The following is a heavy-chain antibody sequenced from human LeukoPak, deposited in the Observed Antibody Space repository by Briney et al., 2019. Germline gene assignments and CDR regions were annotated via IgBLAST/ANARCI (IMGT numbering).Heavy chain of an antibody. CDR3: AKDLNYGDLLDY. Sequence: GGSLRLSCAASGFTFSSYWMSWVRQAPGKGLEWVANIKQDGSEKYYVDSVKGRFTISRDNAKNSLYLQMNSLRVEDMAVYYCAKDLNYGDLLDYWGQGTLVTVSS. CDR1: GFTFSSYW. J-gene: IGHJ4*02. V-gene: IGHV3-7*01. CDR2: IKQDGSEK. D-gene: IGHD4-17*01.